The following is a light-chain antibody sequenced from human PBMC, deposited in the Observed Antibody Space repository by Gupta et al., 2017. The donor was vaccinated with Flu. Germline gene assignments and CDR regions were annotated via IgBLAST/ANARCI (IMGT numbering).Light chain of an antibody. CDR3: QSYDR. V-gene: IGLV1-40*01. CDR1: SSNIGAGYD. CDR2: GNS. Sequence: QSVLTQPPSVSGAPGQRVTISCTGSSSNIGAGYDVHWYQQLPGTAPKLLIYGNSNRPSGVPDRFSGSKSGTSASLAITGRQAEDEADYYCQSYDRFGGGTKLTVL. J-gene: IGLJ3*02.